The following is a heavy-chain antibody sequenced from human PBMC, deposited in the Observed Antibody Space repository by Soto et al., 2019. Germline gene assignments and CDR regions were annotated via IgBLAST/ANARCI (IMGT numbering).Heavy chain of an antibody. CDR1: GFTFSSYG. CDR2: IWHDGSNK. V-gene: IGHV3-33*01. D-gene: IGHD2-2*01. J-gene: IGHJ4*02. CDR3: ARDRDCSSTSCYRYYFDY. Sequence: GGSLRLSCAASGFTFSSYGMHWVRQAPGKVLEWVALIWHDGSNKYYADSVKGRFTISRDNSKNTLYLQMNSLRAEDTAVYYCARDRDCSSTSCYRYYFDYWGQGTQVTVSS.